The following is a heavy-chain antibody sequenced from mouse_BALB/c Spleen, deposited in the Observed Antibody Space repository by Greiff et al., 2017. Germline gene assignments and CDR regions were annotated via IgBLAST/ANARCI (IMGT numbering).Heavy chain of an antibody. CDR1: GFTFSSFG. V-gene: IGHV5-17*02. J-gene: IGHJ3*01. CDR3: ARSGYYGYGFAY. Sequence: EVQVVESGGGLVQPGGSRKLSCAASGFTFSSFGMHWVRQAPEKGLEWVAYISSGSSTIYYADTVKGRFTISRDNPKNTLFLQMTSLRSEDTAMYYCARSGYYGYGFAYWGQGTLVTVSA. D-gene: IGHD1-2*01. CDR2: ISSGSSTI.